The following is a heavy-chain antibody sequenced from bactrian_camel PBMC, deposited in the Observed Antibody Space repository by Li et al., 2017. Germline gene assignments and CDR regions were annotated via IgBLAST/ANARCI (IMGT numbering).Heavy chain of an antibody. D-gene: IGHD4*01. V-gene: IGHV3S40*01. CDR3: AEAPYRDGFSTKC. CDR1: GFTFSSYP. J-gene: IGHJ4*01. CDR2: ISGAGRE. Sequence: VQLVESGGGLVQPGGSLRLSCAASGFTFSSYPMSWVRQAPGKGLEWIAVISGAGREYYSDSVKGRFTASRDNQKKTVYLQLNNLRTEDTAMYYCAEAPYRDGFSTKCRGQGTQVTVS.